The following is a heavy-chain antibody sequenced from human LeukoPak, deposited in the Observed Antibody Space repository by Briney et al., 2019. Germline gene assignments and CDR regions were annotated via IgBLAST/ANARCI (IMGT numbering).Heavy chain of an antibody. J-gene: IGHJ3*02. Sequence: GESLKISCKGSGYSFTSYWIGWVRQMPGKGLEWMGIIYPGDSDTRYSPSFQGQVTISADKSISTAYLQWSSLKASDTAMYYCARQCDVVVPAAPWEAFDIWGQGTMVTVSS. CDR3: ARQCDVVVPAAPWEAFDI. CDR1: GYSFTSYW. V-gene: IGHV5-51*01. D-gene: IGHD2-2*01. CDR2: IYPGDSDT.